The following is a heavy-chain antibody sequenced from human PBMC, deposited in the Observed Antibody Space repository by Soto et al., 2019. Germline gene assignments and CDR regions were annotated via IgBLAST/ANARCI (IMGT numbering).Heavy chain of an antibody. D-gene: IGHD2-21*01. CDR3: AAPPPRIVVVCAEMPT. CDR2: IYHSGIT. V-gene: IGHV4-4*02. J-gene: IGHJ5*02. CDR1: GGSISSSYW. Sequence: QVQLRESGPRLVKPSGTLSLTCAVSGGSISSSYWWTWVRQAPGKGLQWIGEIYHSGITNYNPPLRVPVSMYVARSNNKYCLSLTSVAAADPARYYCAAPPPRIVVVCAEMPTWGSGIVVPVSS.